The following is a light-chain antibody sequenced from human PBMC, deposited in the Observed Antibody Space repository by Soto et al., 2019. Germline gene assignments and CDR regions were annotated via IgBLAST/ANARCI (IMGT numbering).Light chain of an antibody. CDR1: QSVSSY. V-gene: IGKV3-11*01. J-gene: IGKJ4*01. Sequence: EIVLTQSPATLSLSPGERATLSCRASQSVSSYLAWYQQKPGQAPRLLIYDASNRATGIPARFSGSGSGTKFSLTISSRQPDDFVVYYCQQRSNWPPALTFGGGTKVEIK. CDR3: QQRSNWPPALT. CDR2: DAS.